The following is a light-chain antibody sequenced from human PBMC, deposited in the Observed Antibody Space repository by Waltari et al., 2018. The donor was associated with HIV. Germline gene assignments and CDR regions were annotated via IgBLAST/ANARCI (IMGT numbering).Light chain of an antibody. CDR3: QQRRNWPPLT. CDR1: QSVSSY. V-gene: IGKV3-11*01. J-gene: IGKJ4*01. CDR2: DAS. Sequence: EIVLTQSPATLSLSPGERATLSCRASQSVSSYLAWYQQKPGQAPRLLIYDASNRATGIPARFSGSGSGTDFALTSSCLEPEDFAVYYCQQRRNWPPLTFGGGTKVEIK.